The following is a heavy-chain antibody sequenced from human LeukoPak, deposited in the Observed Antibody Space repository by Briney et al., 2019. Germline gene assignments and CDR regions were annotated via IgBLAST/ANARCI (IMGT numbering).Heavy chain of an antibody. J-gene: IGHJ5*02. CDR3: ARDGGDNWFDP. D-gene: IGHD3-16*01. V-gene: IGHV1-2*06. Sequence: ASVKVSCKASGYTFTGYYMHWVRQAPGQGLEWMGRNNPNSGGTNYAQKFQGRVTMTRDTSISTAYMDLSRLRSDDTAVYYCARDGGDNWFDPWGQGTLVTVSS. CDR2: NNPNSGGT. CDR1: GYTFTGYY.